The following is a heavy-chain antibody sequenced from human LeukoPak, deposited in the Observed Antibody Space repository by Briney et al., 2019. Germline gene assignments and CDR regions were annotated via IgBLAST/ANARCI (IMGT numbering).Heavy chain of an antibody. CDR3: ARDHRLTTMVRGVITHLSGWFDP. J-gene: IGHJ5*02. Sequence: ASVKVSCKASGYTFTSYGISWVRQAPGQGLEWMGWISAHNGNTNYAQRFQGRVSITTDTSTRTAYMELRSLRSDDTAVYYCARDHRLTTMVRGVITHLSGWFDPWGQGTLVTVSS. V-gene: IGHV1-18*01. CDR2: ISAHNGNT. CDR1: GYTFTSYG. D-gene: IGHD3-10*01.